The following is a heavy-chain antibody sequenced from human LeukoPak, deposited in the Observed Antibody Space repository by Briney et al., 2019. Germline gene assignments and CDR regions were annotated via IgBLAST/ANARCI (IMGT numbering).Heavy chain of an antibody. J-gene: IGHJ6*02. CDR1: GSSISSSSYY. CDR3: ARAHYYDSSGPGWDYGMDV. V-gene: IGHV4-39*07. D-gene: IGHD3-22*01. CDR2: IYYSGST. Sequence: SETLSLTCTVSGSSISSSSYYWGWIRQPPGKGLGWIGSIYYSGSTYYNPSLKSRVTISVDTSKNQFSLKLSSVTAADTAVYYCARAHYYDSSGPGWDYGMDVWGQGTTVTVSS.